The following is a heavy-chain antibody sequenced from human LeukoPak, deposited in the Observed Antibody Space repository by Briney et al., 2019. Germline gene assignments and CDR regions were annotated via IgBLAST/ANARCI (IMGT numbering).Heavy chain of an antibody. V-gene: IGHV1-69*01. CDR3: ASGTYYDFWSGYSYYYYMDA. J-gene: IGHJ6*03. Sequence: GSSVKVSCKASGGTFSSYAISWVRQAPGQGLEWMGGIIPIFGTANYAQKFQGRVTITADESTSTAYMELSSLRSEDTAVYYCASGTYYDFWSGYSYYYYMDAWGKGTTVTVSS. CDR2: IIPIFGTA. D-gene: IGHD3-3*01. CDR1: GGTFSSYA.